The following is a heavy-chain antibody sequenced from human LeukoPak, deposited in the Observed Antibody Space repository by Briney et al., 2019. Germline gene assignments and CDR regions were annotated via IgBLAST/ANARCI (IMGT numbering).Heavy chain of an antibody. D-gene: IGHD3-10*02. CDR3: ARERGLLGSGSYPDY. J-gene: IGHJ4*02. CDR1: GYTFTSYY. CDR2: INPSGGST. V-gene: IGHV1-46*01. Sequence: ASVKVSCKASGYTFTSYYMHWVRQAPGQGLEWMGIINPSGGSTSYAQKFQGRVTMTRDTSTSTVYMELSSLRSEDTAVYYCARERGLLGSGSYPDYWGQGTLVTVSS.